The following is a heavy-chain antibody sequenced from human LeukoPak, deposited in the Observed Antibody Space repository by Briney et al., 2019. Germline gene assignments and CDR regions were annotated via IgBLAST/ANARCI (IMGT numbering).Heavy chain of an antibody. V-gene: IGHV3-66*01. CDR1: GFTVSSNC. D-gene: IGHD3-10*01. CDR2: IYSGGST. J-gene: IGHJ6*02. CDR3: ARDRVVRGVGVYYYGMDV. Sequence: PGGSLRLSCAASGFTVSSNCMSWVRQAPGKGLEWVSVIYSGGSTYYADSVKGRFTISRDNSKNTLYLQMNSLRAEDTAVYYCARDRVVRGVGVYYYGMDVWGQGTTVTVSS.